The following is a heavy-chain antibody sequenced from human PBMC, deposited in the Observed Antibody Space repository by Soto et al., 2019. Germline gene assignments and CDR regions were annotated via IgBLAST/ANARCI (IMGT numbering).Heavy chain of an antibody. Sequence: ESGGGVVQTERSLRLSCAASGFTFSKYAMHWVRQARGTGLEWVAVISNDGSNPYYADSVKGRFTISRDNSKNTLYLQMNSLREEDTAVYYCARTGYDRSGYFVEYYFDYWGQGTLVTVSS. J-gene: IGHJ4*02. CDR3: ARTGYDRSGYFVEYYFDY. D-gene: IGHD3-22*01. V-gene: IGHV3-30-3*01. CDR2: ISNDGSNP. CDR1: GFTFSKYA.